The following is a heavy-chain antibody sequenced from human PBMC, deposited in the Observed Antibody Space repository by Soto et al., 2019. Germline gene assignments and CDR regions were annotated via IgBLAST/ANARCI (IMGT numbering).Heavy chain of an antibody. CDR2: IYSGGST. V-gene: IGHV3-53*01. J-gene: IGHJ4*02. Sequence: GGSLRLSCAASGFTVSSNYMSWVRQAPGKGLEWVSVIYSGGSTYYADSVKGRFTISRDNAKNTLYLQMNSLRAEDTAVYYCARVNCTNGVCPAFEYWGQGTLVTVSS. CDR3: ARVNCTNGVCPAFEY. CDR1: GFTVSSNY. D-gene: IGHD2-8*01.